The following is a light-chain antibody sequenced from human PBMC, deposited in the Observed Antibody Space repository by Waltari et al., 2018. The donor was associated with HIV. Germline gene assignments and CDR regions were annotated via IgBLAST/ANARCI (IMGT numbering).Light chain of an antibody. CDR1: RRDVGCYDY. V-gene: IGLV2-8*01. Sequence: ALAQPRSASGSPGPSVTISFPGTRRDVGCYDYFSWYQQHPGKAPKLIIYEVNKRPSGVPDRFSGSKSGNTASLTVSGLQSEDEADYYCSSYAGSNNMEVFGGGTKLTVL. CDR3: SSYAGSNNMEV. J-gene: IGLJ2*01. CDR2: EVN.